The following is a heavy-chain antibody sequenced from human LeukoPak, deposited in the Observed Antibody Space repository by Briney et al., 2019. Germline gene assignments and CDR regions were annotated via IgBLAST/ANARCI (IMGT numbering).Heavy chain of an antibody. Sequence: GGSLRLSCAASGFSFSSYEMHWVRQAPGKGLDWVALISYDGKNKDYADSVKGRFTTSRDNSKNTLYLQMNGLRPEDTAVYYCASLATSLTAVRGFSASGSLGNPWGQGTLVTVSS. V-gene: IGHV3-30*04. D-gene: IGHD3-10*01. CDR2: ISYDGKNK. CDR3: ASLATSLTAVRGFSASGSLGNP. CDR1: GFSFSSYE. J-gene: IGHJ5*02.